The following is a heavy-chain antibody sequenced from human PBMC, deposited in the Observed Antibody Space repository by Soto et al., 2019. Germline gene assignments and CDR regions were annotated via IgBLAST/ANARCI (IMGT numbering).Heavy chain of an antibody. Sequence: QVQLVESGGGVVQPGRSLRLSCAASGFTFSNYGMHWVRQAPGKGLEWVAVIWYDGSNKYYADSVKGRFTISRDNSKNTLYLQMNSLRAEHTAVYYCARYNYGSFDSWGQGTLVTVSS. D-gene: IGHD1-1*01. CDR3: ARYNYGSFDS. CDR2: IWYDGSNK. J-gene: IGHJ4*02. V-gene: IGHV3-33*01. CDR1: GFTFSNYG.